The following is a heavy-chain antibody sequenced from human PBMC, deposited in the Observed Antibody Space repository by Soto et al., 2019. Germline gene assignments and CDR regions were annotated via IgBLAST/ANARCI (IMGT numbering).Heavy chain of an antibody. V-gene: IGHV3-11*06. Sequence: QVQLVESGGGLVKPGGSLRLSCAASGFTFSDYYMTWVRQAPGKGLEWVSYIVIGSDYTNYADSVKGRFTISRDNAKNSLYLEMNSLRVEDTAVYYCARLRASSWYLGGYLDYSGQGTLVTVSS. CDR2: IVIGSDYT. CDR1: GFTFSDYY. J-gene: IGHJ4*02. CDR3: ARLRASSWYLGGYLDY. D-gene: IGHD6-13*01.